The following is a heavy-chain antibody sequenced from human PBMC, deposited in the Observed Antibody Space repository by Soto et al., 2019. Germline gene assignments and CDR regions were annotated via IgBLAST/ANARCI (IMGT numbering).Heavy chain of an antibody. Sequence: GGSLRLSCAASGFTFSDYYMSWIRQAPGKGLEWVSYISSSGSTIYYADSVKGRFTISRDNAKNSLYLQMNSLRAEDKAVYYCARDNPEFADFWSGYYPRPYYYYMDVWGKGTTVTVSS. CDR2: ISSSGSTI. CDR1: GFTFSDYY. V-gene: IGHV3-11*01. D-gene: IGHD3-3*01. J-gene: IGHJ6*03. CDR3: ARDNPEFADFWSGYYPRPYYYYMDV.